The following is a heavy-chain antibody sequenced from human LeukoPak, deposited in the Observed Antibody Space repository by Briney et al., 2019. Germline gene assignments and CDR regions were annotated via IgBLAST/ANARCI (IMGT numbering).Heavy chain of an antibody. CDR2: IYTSGST. CDR3: AGYYDRSGYPRVY. V-gene: IGHV4-61*02. CDR1: GGSISSGSYY. Sequence: PSQTLSLTCTVSGGSISSGSYYWSWIRQPAGKGLVWIGRIYTSGSTNYNPSLKSRVTISVDTSKNQFSLKLSSVTAADTAVYYCAGYYDRSGYPRVYWGQGTLVTVSS. J-gene: IGHJ4*02. D-gene: IGHD3-22*01.